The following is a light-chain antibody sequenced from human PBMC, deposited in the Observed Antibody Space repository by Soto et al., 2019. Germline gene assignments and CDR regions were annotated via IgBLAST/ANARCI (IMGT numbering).Light chain of an antibody. CDR3: QQYSSYWT. Sequence: DIQLTQSPSFLSASVGDRVTITCRASQSISTWLAWYQQKPGKAPNLLIYKASYLASGVPSRFSGGGSGTEFTLTISSLQPDDFATYYCQQYSSYWTFGQGTKVDIK. J-gene: IGKJ1*01. CDR1: QSISTW. V-gene: IGKV1-5*03. CDR2: KAS.